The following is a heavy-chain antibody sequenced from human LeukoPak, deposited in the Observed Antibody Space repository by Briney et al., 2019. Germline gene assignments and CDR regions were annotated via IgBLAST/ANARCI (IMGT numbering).Heavy chain of an antibody. CDR2: IYPGDSDT. D-gene: IGHD3-22*01. CDR3: ARTYYYDSSGSPGWFDP. CDR1: GYSCTSYW. J-gene: IGHJ5*02. V-gene: IGHV5-51*01. Sequence: GGSLKISCKGSGYSCTSYWIGWVRQMPGKGLEWMGIIYPGDSDTRYSPSFQGQVTISADKSISTAYLQWSSLKASDTAMYYCARTYYYDSSGSPGWFDPWGQGTLVTVSS.